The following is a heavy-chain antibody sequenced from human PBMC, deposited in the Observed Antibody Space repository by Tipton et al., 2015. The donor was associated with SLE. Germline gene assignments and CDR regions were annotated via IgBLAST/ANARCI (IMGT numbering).Heavy chain of an antibody. CDR1: GGSISSYY. V-gene: IGHV4-59*01. J-gene: IGHJ3*02. Sequence: TLSLTCTVSGGSISSYYWSWIRQPPGKGLEWIGYIYYSGSTNYNPSLKSRVTISVDTSKNQFSLKLSSGTAADTAVYYCARGRGSAFDIWGQGTMVTVSS. CDR2: IYYSGST. CDR3: ARGRGSAFDI.